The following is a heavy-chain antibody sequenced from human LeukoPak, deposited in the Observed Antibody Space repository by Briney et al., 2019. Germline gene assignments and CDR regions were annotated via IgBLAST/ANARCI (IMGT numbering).Heavy chain of an antibody. V-gene: IGHV3-23*01. CDR1: GFSFTSYV. Sequence: PGGSLRLSCAASGFSFTSYVMSWVRQAPGKGLEWVSFSSASGSNAHYADSVKGRFSISRDNSKNTLYLLMTSPRAEDTALYYCARHYYDSSGYFYLFDYWGQGTLVTVSS. CDR2: SSASGSNA. J-gene: IGHJ4*02. CDR3: ARHYYDSSGYFYLFDY. D-gene: IGHD3-22*01.